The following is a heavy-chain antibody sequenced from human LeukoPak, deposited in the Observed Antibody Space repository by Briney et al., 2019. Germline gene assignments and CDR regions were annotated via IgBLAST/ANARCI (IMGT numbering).Heavy chain of an antibody. Sequence: PGGSRRLSCAASGFTFSSYSMNWVRQAPGKGLEWVSYISSSSSTIYYADSVKGRFTISRDNAKNSLYLQMNSLRAEDTAVYYCARVGVAVRGAIDYWGQGTLVTVSS. D-gene: IGHD3-10*01. V-gene: IGHV3-48*04. CDR3: ARVGVAVRGAIDY. CDR2: ISSSSSTI. J-gene: IGHJ4*02. CDR1: GFTFSSYS.